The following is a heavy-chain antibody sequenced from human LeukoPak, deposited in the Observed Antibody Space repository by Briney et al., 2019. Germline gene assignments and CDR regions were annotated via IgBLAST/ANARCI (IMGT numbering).Heavy chain of an antibody. CDR2: IYYSGST. CDR3: ARGRKGRTFDY. CDR1: GGSISSSSYY. J-gene: IGHJ4*02. Sequence: SETLSLTCTVSGGSISSSSYYWGWIRQPPGKGLEWIGSIYYSGSTYYNPSLKSRVTISVDTSKNQFSLKLSSVTAADTAVYYCARGRKGRTFDYWGQGTLVTVSS. D-gene: IGHD1-7*01. V-gene: IGHV4-39*07.